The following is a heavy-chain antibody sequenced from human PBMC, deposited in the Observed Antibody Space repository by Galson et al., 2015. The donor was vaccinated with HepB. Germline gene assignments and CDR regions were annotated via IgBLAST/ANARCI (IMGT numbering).Heavy chain of an antibody. CDR2: INPNSGGT. D-gene: IGHD5-24*01. J-gene: IGHJ4*02. V-gene: IGHV1-2*02. CDR3: ARGEVKLETATDFDY. Sequence: SVTVSCKASGGTFSSYTISWVRQAPGQGLEWMGWINPNSGGTNYAQKFQGRVTMTRDTSISTAYMELSRLRSDDTAVYYCARGEVKLETATDFDYWGQGTLVTVSS. CDR1: GGTFSSYT.